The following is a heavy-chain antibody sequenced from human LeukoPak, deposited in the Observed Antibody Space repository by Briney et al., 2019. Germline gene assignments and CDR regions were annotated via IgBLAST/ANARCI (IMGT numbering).Heavy chain of an antibody. Sequence: PSETLSLTCAVYGGSFSGYYWSWIRQPPGKGLEWIGEINHSGSTNYNPSLKSRVTISVDTSKNQFSLKLSSVTAADTAVYYCARGRVTIFGVVIQYPHSPYYMDVWGKGTTVTVSS. V-gene: IGHV4-34*01. CDR3: ARGRVTIFGVVIQYPHSPYYMDV. CDR2: INHSGST. CDR1: GGSFSGYY. J-gene: IGHJ6*03. D-gene: IGHD3-3*01.